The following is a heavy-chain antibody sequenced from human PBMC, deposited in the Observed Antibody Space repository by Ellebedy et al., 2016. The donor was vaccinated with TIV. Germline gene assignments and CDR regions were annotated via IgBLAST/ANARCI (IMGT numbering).Heavy chain of an antibody. V-gene: IGHV3-53*01. CDR2: IYSGGIT. Sequence: PGGSLTLSCAASGFTVSNNYMSWVLQAPGKGLELVSVIYSGGITYYADSVKGRFTISRDNSKNTLYLQMNSLRAEDTAVYYCARGTFVGYTIFGVMHYGMDVWGQGTTVTVSS. J-gene: IGHJ6*02. CDR1: GFTVSNNY. D-gene: IGHD3-3*01. CDR3: ARGTFVGYTIFGVMHYGMDV.